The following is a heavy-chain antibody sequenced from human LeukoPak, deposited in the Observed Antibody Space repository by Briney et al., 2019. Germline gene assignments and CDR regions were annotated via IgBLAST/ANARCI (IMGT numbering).Heavy chain of an antibody. CDR1: GGTFNNYA. Sequence: SVKVSCKASGGTFNNYAITWVRQAPGQGLEWMGRIIPIFGIVNYAQKFQGRFTITADKSTSTAYMELSSLRSEDTAVYYCARGAPLRLGELSLYPYYYGMDVWGQGTTVTVSS. CDR2: IIPIFGIV. CDR3: ARGAPLRLGELSLYPYYYGMDV. D-gene: IGHD3-16*02. J-gene: IGHJ6*02. V-gene: IGHV1-69*04.